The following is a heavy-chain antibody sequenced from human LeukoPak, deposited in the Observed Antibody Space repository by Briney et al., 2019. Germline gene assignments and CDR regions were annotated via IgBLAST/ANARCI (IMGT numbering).Heavy chain of an antibody. CDR2: IYYSGST. D-gene: IGHD6-25*01. V-gene: IGHV4-59*01. CDR1: GGSISSYY. Sequence: PSETLSLTCTVSGGSISSYYWSWIRQPPGKGLEWIGYIYYSGSTNYNPSLKSRVTISVDTSKNQFSLKLSSVTAADTAVYYCARASGQDPDYWGQGTLVTVSS. CDR3: ARASGQDPDY. J-gene: IGHJ4*02.